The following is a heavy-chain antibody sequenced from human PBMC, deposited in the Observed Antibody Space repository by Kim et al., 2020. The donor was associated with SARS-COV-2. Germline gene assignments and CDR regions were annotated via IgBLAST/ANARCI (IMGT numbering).Heavy chain of an antibody. CDR2: IWYDGSQT. D-gene: IGHD3-22*01. CDR3: ARDLYYDGRGYRDDAFDI. Sequence: GGSLRLSCAASGFTFSNYGMHWVRQAPGKGLEWVAVIWYDGSQTFYTDSVKGRFTISKDSSKNTLYLQMDSLRAEDTAIYYCARDLYYDGRGYRDDAFDIWGQGTMVTVSS. CDR1: GFTFSNYG. V-gene: IGHV3-33*01. J-gene: IGHJ3*02.